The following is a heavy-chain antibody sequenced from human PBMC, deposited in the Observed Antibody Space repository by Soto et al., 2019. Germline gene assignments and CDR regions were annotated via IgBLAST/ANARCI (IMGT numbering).Heavy chain of an antibody. CDR2: INSDGSAT. CDR3: ARGTGGATSSGKDQFDY. J-gene: IGHJ4*02. CDR1: GFTFNTHW. Sequence: EVHLVESGGGLVQPGGSLRLSCAASGFTFNTHWMHWVRQAPGKGLVWVSRINSDGSATSHAESVKGRFTISRDNAKNTLYLHMNSLRAEDSAVYYCARGTGGATSSGKDQFDYWGQGTLVPVSS. V-gene: IGHV3-74*01. D-gene: IGHD1-26*01.